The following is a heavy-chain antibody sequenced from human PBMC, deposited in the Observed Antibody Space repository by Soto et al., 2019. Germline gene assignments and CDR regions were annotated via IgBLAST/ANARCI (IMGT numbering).Heavy chain of an antibody. Sequence: GSLRLSCVASEFTFSKYWMHWVRQAPGKGLVWVSRINMDGTKTAYADSVKGRFTVSRDNANNTLYLQMNSLGVEDTAVYYCARDYYYDSRSSSVNWFDPWGQGTLVTVSS. D-gene: IGHD3-22*01. CDR1: EFTFSKYW. J-gene: IGHJ5*02. V-gene: IGHV3-74*01. CDR3: ARDYYYDSRSSSVNWFDP. CDR2: INMDGTKT.